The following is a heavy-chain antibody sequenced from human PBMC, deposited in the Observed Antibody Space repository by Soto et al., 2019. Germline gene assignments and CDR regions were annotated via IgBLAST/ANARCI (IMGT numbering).Heavy chain of an antibody. V-gene: IGHV1-46*01. CDR3: ARDLAAGDH. CDR1: GYTFTHYY. Sequence: QVQLVQSGAEVKKPGASVKLSCRTSGYTFTHYYIHWVRQAPGQGLEWLGIINPASGSTNYAQDSQGRVTLTMDTSTTTVYMDLSGLRAEDTAIFYYARDLAAGDHWGQGTLVTVSS. J-gene: IGHJ4*02. CDR2: INPASGST. D-gene: IGHD6-13*01.